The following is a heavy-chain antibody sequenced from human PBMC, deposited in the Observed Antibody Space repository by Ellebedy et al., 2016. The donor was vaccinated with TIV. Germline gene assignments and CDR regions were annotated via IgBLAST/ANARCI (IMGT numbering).Heavy chain of an antibody. Sequence: PGGSLRLSCAASGFTFSNAWMNWVRQAPGRGLEWISYITSGSEVISYADSVKGRFTISRDNAKNSMYLQMNSLRDEDTAVYYCAREAYCSGGSCYQGWLVFDYWGQGTLVTVSS. J-gene: IGHJ4*02. CDR1: GFTFSNAW. CDR3: AREAYCSGGSCYQGWLVFDY. V-gene: IGHV3-48*02. D-gene: IGHD2-15*01. CDR2: ITSGSEVI.